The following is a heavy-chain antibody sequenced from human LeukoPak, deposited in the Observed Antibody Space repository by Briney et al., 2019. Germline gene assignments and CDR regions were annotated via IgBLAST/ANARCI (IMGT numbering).Heavy chain of an antibody. CDR3: AKRSAAGTVGYFDY. D-gene: IGHD6-13*01. CDR2: ISWNSGTI. Sequence: GGSLGLSCAASGFTFDDYAMHWVRQAPGKGLEWVSGISWNSGTIYYADSVKGRFTISRDDAKNSLYLQMHSLRPEDTALYYCAKRSAAGTVGYFDYWGQGTLVTVSS. J-gene: IGHJ4*02. CDR1: GFTFDDYA. V-gene: IGHV3-9*01.